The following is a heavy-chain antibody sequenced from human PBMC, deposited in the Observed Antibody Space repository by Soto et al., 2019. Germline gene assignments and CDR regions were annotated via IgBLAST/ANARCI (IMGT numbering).Heavy chain of an antibody. CDR2: IYWDDDK. D-gene: IGHD6-13*01. V-gene: IGHV2-5*02. Sequence: QITLTESGPPLVKPTQTLTLTCTFSGFSFSTSAVGVGWIRQPPGKALEFLALIYWDDDKRYRPSLKSKISITKDTSRNQVVLTMTDLDPADTATYYCAHVYSAASGTRYYFDRWGQATLVTLSS. CDR1: GFSFSTSAVG. CDR3: AHVYSAASGTRYYFDR. J-gene: IGHJ4*02.